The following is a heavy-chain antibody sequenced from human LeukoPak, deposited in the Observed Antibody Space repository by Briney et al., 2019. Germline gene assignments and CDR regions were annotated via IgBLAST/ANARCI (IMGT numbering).Heavy chain of an antibody. D-gene: IGHD6-19*01. CDR3: ARVGYVSAWYPFDY. J-gene: IGHJ4*02. CDR2: INHSGST. CDR1: GGSFSGYY. V-gene: IGHV4-34*01. Sequence: SETLSLTCAVYGGSFSGYYWSWIRQPPGKGLEWIGEINHSGSTNYNPSLKSRATISIDTSKNQFSLKLSSVTAADTAVYYCARVGYVSAWYPFDYWGQGTLVTVSS.